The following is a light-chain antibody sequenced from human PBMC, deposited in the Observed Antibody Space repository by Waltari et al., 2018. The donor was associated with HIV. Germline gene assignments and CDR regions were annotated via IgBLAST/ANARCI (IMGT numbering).Light chain of an antibody. CDR2: AAS. CDR1: QDISSY. V-gene: IGKV1-9*01. CDR3: QQLNSYPPDT. J-gene: IGKJ5*01. Sequence: DIQLTQSPSFLSASVGDRVTITCRASQDISSYLAWYQQKPGKAPKLLIYAASTLQSGVQSRFSGSGSGTEFTLTISSLQPEDFATYYCQQLNSYPPDTFGQGTRLEIK.